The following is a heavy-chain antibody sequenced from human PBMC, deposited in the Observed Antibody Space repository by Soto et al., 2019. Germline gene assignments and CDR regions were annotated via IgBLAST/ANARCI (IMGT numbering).Heavy chain of an antibody. CDR3: ATSRSPVVPATNWFDP. V-gene: IGHV1-24*01. CDR1: GYTLTELS. J-gene: IGHJ5*02. D-gene: IGHD2-2*01. Sequence: ASVKVSCKVSGYTLTELSMHWVRQAPGKGLEWMGGFDPEDGETIYAQKFQGRVTMTEDTSTDTAYMELSSLRSEDTAVYYCATSRSPVVPATNWFDPWGQGTLVTVSS. CDR2: FDPEDGET.